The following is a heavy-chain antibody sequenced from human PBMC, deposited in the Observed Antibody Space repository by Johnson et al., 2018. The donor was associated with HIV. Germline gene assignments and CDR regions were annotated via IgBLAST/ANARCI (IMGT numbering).Heavy chain of an antibody. J-gene: IGHJ3*02. CDR3: SSTIAARGAFDI. V-gene: IGHV3-38-3*01. D-gene: IGHD6-6*01. CDR2: ISGGST. CDR1: GFTVSSNE. Sequence: EVQLVESRGVLLQPGGSLRLSCAASGFTVSSNEMSWVRQAPGKGLEWVSSISGGSTYYADSRKGRFTISRDNSKNTLHLQMNSLRAEDTAVYYCSSTIAARGAFDIWGRGTMVTVSS.